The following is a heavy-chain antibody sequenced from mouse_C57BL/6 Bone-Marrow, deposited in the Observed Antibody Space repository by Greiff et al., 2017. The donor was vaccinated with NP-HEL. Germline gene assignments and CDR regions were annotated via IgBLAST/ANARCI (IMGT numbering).Heavy chain of an antibody. Sequence: QVHVKQPGAELVMPGASVKLSCKASGYTFTSYWMHWVKQRPGQGLEWIGEIDPSDSYTNYNQKFKGKSTLTVDKSSSTAYMQLSSLTSEDSAVYYCAREDPLYGSSPDWYFDVWGTGTTVTVSS. V-gene: IGHV1-69*01. CDR1: GYTFTSYW. J-gene: IGHJ1*03. D-gene: IGHD1-1*01. CDR3: AREDPLYGSSPDWYFDV. CDR2: IDPSDSYT.